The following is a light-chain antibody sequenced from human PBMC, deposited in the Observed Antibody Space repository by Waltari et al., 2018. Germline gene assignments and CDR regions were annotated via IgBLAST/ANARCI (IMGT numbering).Light chain of an antibody. J-gene: IGKJ4*01. CDR3: MQSLQAPLT. Sequence: EIVMAQSPLSLPVTPGEPASISCRSSQSLLYSNGYNYLGWYLQKSGQSPRLLIYLGSNRASGVPDRFSGSGSGTDFTLKISRVEAEDVGVYYCMQSLQAPLTFGGGIKVEIK. CDR1: QSLLYSNGYNY. V-gene: IGKV2-28*01. CDR2: LGS.